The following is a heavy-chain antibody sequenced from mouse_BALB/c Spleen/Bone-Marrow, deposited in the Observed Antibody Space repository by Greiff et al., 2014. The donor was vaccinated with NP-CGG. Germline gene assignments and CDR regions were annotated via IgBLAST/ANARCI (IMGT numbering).Heavy chain of an antibody. D-gene: IGHD1-1*01. CDR1: GFNIKDTY. CDR2: IDPANGNT. CDR3: ARYRYYGSSYAMDY. J-gene: IGHJ4*01. Sequence: EVQLVESGAELVKPGASVKLSCTASGFNIKDTYMHWVKQRPEQGLEWIGRIDPANGNTKYDPKFQGKATITADTSSNTAYLHLSSLTSEDTAVYYCARYRYYGSSYAMDYWGQGTPVTVSS. V-gene: IGHV14-3*02.